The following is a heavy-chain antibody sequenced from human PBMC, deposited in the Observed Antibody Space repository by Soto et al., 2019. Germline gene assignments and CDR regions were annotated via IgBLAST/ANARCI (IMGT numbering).Heavy chain of an antibody. CDR2: IYHTGST. J-gene: IGHJ5*02. CDR3: ARGRRIKRDIIVVVAARGGHWFDP. Sequence: WTWIRQPPGKGLEWIGEIYHTGSTNSHTSLKSRVSISLDTSKKQFSLELRSVTAADTAVYYCARGRRIKRDIIVVVAARGGHWFDPWGQGTLVTVSS. D-gene: IGHD2-15*01. V-gene: IGHV4-34*01.